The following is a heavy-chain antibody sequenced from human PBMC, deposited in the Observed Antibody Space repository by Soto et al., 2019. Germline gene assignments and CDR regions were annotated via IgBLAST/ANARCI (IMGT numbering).Heavy chain of an antibody. CDR2: INHSGST. CDR1: GGSFSNYY. V-gene: IGHV4-34*01. Sequence: QVQLQQWGAGLVKPSETLSLTCAVYGGSFSNYYWSWIRQPPGKGLEWIGEINHSGSTNYNPSLKSRVTISVDTSKNQFSLKLSSVTAADTAVYYCARGRITGTATMGYWGQGTLVTVSS. J-gene: IGHJ4*02. D-gene: IGHD1-7*01. CDR3: ARGRITGTATMGY.